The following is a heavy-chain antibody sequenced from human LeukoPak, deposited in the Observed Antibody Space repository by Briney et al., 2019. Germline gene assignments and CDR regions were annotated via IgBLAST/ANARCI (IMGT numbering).Heavy chain of an antibody. CDR3: ARVGGYSYYYYYGMDV. Sequence: SETLSLTCTVSGGSISSYHWSWIRQPPGKGLEWIGYIYYSGSTNYNPSLKSRVTISVDTSKNQFSLKLSSVTAADTAVYYCARVGGYSYYYYYGMDVWGQGTTVTVSS. CDR2: IYYSGST. J-gene: IGHJ6*02. CDR1: GGSISSYH. V-gene: IGHV4-59*01. D-gene: IGHD3-3*01.